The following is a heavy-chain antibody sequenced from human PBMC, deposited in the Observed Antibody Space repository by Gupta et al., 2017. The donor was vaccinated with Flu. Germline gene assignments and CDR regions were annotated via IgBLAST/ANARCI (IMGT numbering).Heavy chain of an antibody. CDR2: SSGSGGRK. D-gene: IGHD6-6*01. V-gene: IGHV3-23*01. J-gene: IGHJ4*02. CDR1: SYA. CDR3: SKDHYRSRSSVFAY. Sequence: SYAMSWVRQAPGKGLEWVSGSSGSGGRKYYADAVKGRFTISRDNSKNTLYRQMKRMRAEDTAVYYWSKDHYRSRSSVFAYGGQVTMVTVYS.